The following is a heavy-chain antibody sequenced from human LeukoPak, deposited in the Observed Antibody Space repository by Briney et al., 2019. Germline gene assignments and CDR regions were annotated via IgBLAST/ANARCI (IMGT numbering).Heavy chain of an antibody. Sequence: GASVKVSCKASGGTFSSYAISWVRQAPGQGLEWMGGIIPIFGTANYAQKFQGRVTITAGESTSTAYMELSSLRSEDTAVYYCARDPGIDDSSGDTHYYYGMDVWGQGTTVTVSS. CDR2: IIPIFGTA. D-gene: IGHD3-22*01. CDR3: ARDPGIDDSSGDTHYYYGMDV. J-gene: IGHJ6*02. V-gene: IGHV1-69*13. CDR1: GGTFSSYA.